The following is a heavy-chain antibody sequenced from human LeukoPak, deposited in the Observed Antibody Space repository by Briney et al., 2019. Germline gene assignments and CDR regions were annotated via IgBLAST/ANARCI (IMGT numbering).Heavy chain of an antibody. V-gene: IGHV3-23*01. J-gene: IGHJ4*02. CDR3: AKDWDYYDSSGYFTSFDY. CDR1: GFTFSSYA. D-gene: IGHD3-22*01. Sequence: TGGSLRLSCAASGFTFSSYAMSWVRQAPGKGLEWVSAISGSGGSTYYADSVKGRFTISRDNSKNTLYLQMNSLRAEDTAVYYCAKDWDYYDSSGYFTSFDYWGQGTLVTVSS. CDR2: ISGSGGST.